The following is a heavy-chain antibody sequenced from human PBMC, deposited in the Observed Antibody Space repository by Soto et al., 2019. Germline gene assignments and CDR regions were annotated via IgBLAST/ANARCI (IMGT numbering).Heavy chain of an antibody. V-gene: IGHV1-2*02. CDR3: ARVGYDFWSGYLNHDAFDI. D-gene: IGHD3-3*01. CDR1: GYTFTGYY. J-gene: IGHJ3*02. Sequence: GASVKVSCKASGYTFTGYYMHWVRQAPGQGLEWMGWINPNSGGTNYAQKFQGRVTMTRDTSISTAYMELSRLRSDDTAVYYCARVGYDFWSGYLNHDAFDIWGQGTMVTVSS. CDR2: INPNSGGT.